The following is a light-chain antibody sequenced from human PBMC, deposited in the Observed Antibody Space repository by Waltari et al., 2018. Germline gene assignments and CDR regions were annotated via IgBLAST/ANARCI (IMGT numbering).Light chain of an antibody. J-gene: IGLJ3*02. CDR3: QVWDDTTNSGV. V-gene: IGLV3-21*04. CDR2: YDS. Sequence: YVVTQPPSVSVAPGKTATLTCGGENIESKSVTWYQQKPGQAPVLVIFYDSDRPSGIPERFSGSNSGNTATRTISWFEAGDEADYHCQVWDDTTNSGVFGGGTRLTVL. CDR1: NIESKS.